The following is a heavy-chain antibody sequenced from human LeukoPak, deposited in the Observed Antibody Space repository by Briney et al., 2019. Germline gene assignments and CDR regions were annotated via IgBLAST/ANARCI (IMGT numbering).Heavy chain of an antibody. J-gene: IGHJ4*02. Sequence: GRSLRLSSAPSGFTFSTYGTHWVPHAPGKRLEWGAVISSDGSDKYYTDSVKGRFTISRDNSKNTLYLQGSSLRADDTALYYCAKERLGATAPNPDYWGQGTLVTVSS. CDR1: GFTFSTYG. CDR3: AKERLGATAPNPDY. CDR2: ISSDGSDK. D-gene: IGHD1-26*01. V-gene: IGHV3-30*18.